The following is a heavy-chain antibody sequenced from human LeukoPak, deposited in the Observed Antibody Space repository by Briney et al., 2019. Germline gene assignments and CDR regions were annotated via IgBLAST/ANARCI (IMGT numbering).Heavy chain of an antibody. D-gene: IGHD3-22*01. CDR2: IYSGGST. CDR3: ARERPNDYDSSPYYFDY. J-gene: IGHJ4*02. V-gene: IGHV3-53*01. Sequence: GGSLRLSCAASGFIVSSNYMSWVRQAPGKGLEWVSVIYSGGSTYYADSVKGRFTISRDNSKNTLYLQMNSLRAEDTAVYYCARERPNDYDSSPYYFDYWGQGTLVTVSS. CDR1: GFIVSSNY.